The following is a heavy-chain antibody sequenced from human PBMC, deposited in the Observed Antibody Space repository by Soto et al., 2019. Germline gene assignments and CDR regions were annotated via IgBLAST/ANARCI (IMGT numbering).Heavy chain of an antibody. D-gene: IGHD1-1*01. Sequence: SETLSLTCTVTGGSVSSHYWTWIRQSPGKGLEWIGFIFYSGTTSYNPSLKSRVTISVDRSKQQFSLRLTSVTAADTAVYYCARISTYNSFDFWGPGTLVTVSS. CDR2: IFYSGTT. J-gene: IGHJ4*02. V-gene: IGHV4-59*02. CDR3: ARISTYNSFDF. CDR1: GGSVSSHY.